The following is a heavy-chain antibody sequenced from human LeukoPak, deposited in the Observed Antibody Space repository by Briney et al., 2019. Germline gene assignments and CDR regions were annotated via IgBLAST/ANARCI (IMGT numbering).Heavy chain of an antibody. CDR2: INYLGSTR. V-gene: IGHV3-30*02. J-gene: IGHJ4*02. Sequence: GGSLRLTCPASGFTFTNFGMHWVRQAPGKGLEWVAFINYLGSTRFYADSVKGRFTVSRDDSMSTLYLQMNSLRPEDMAVYYCAKDRDWAFDYWGQGTLVTVSS. CDR1: GFTFTNFG. CDR3: AKDRDWAFDY. D-gene: IGHD3/OR15-3a*01.